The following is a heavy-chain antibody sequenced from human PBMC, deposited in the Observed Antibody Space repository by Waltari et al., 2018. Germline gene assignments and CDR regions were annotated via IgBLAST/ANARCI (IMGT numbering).Heavy chain of an antibody. CDR3: ARHVKRYSSSSYYYGMDV. V-gene: IGHV4-34*01. Sequence: QVQLQQWGAGLLKPSETLSLTCAVYGGSFSGYYWSWIRQPPGKGLEWIGEINHSGSTNYSPSRKSRVTISVDTSKNQFSLKLSSVTAADTAVYYCARHVKRYSSSSYYYGMDVWGQGTTVTVSS. CDR1: GGSFSGYY. J-gene: IGHJ6*02. D-gene: IGHD6-6*01. CDR2: INHSGST.